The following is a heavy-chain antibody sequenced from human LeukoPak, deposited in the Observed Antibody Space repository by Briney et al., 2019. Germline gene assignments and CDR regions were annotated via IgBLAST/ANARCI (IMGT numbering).Heavy chain of an antibody. CDR3: ASPGSGFWSGYMDV. CDR2: IYYGGST. CDR1: GGSISSGDYY. J-gene: IGHJ6*03. Sequence: PSETLSLTCTVSGGSISSGDYYWSWIRQPPGKGLEWIRYIYYGGSTYYNPSLKSRVTISVDTSKNQFSLKLSSVTAADTAVYYCASPGSGFWSGYMDVWGKGTTVTVSS. D-gene: IGHD3-3*01. V-gene: IGHV4-30-4*08.